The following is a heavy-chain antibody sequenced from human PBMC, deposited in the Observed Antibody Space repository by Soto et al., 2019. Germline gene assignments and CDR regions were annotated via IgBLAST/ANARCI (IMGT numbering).Heavy chain of an antibody. CDR2: INHSGST. CDR1: GGSFSGYY. D-gene: IGHD2-2*01. V-gene: IGHV4-34*01. J-gene: IGHJ6*03. Sequence: SETLSLTCAVYGGSFSGYYWSWIRQPPGKGLEWIGEINHSGSTNYNPSLKSRVTISVDTSKNQFSLKLSSVTAADTAVYYCARLVPAADRGSYYYYYMDVWGKGTTVTVSS. CDR3: ARLVPAADRGSYYYYYMDV.